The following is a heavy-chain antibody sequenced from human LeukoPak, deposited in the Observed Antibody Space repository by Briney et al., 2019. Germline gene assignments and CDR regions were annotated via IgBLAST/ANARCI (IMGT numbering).Heavy chain of an antibody. D-gene: IGHD1-26*01. CDR3: VRDYLGTYSFDY. CDR1: GFPFTKEV. Sequence: GGSLRLSCAGSGFPFTKEVMHWVRQAPGKGLEHVSTITDNGDRTFYADSVKDRFTISRDNSKGTLYLQMGSLRTVDTAIYYCVRDYLGTYSFDYWGQGTLVTVSS. V-gene: IGHV3-64*02. CDR2: ITDNGDRT. J-gene: IGHJ4*02.